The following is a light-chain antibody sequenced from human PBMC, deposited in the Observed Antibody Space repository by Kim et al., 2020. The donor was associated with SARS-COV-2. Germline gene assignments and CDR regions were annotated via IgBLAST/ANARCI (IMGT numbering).Light chain of an antibody. Sequence: EIVLTQSPGTLSLSPGERATLSCRASQSVTSSHLAWFQQKPGQAPRLLIYGTSSRATGIPDRFSGSESGTDVTLTISRLEPEDFAVYFSQQYESTSYTFGQETEL. CDR3: QQYESTSYT. J-gene: IGKJ2*01. CDR2: GTS. V-gene: IGKV3-20*01. CDR1: QSVTSSH.